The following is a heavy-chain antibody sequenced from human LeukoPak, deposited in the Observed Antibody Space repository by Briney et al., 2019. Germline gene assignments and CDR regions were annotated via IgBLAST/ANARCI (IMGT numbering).Heavy chain of an antibody. D-gene: IGHD5/OR15-5a*01. Sequence: PSKTLSLTCTVSGDSISSGGYYWNWIRQPAGRGLEYIGHIYSSGTTNYNPSLTSRVTISADTSKNQFSLKVTSVIAADTAVYYCARGVSSHFWYFDLWGRGTLVTVSS. V-gene: IGHV4-61*09. CDR3: ARGVSSHFWYFDL. J-gene: IGHJ2*01. CDR2: IYSSGTT. CDR1: GDSISSGGYY.